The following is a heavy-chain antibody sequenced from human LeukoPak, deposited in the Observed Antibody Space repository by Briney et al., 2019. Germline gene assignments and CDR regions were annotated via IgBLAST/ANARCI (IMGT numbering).Heavy chain of an antibody. J-gene: IGHJ4*02. CDR3: ARSKVRGATGGTFDY. V-gene: IGHV3-20*04. CDR2: INWNGGST. Sequence: GGSLRLSCAASGFTFDDYGMSWVRQAPGKGLEWVSGINWNGGSTGYADSVKGRFTICRDNAKNSLYLQMNSLRAEDTALYYCARSKVRGATGGTFDYWGQGTLVTVSS. CDR1: GFTFDDYG. D-gene: IGHD1-7*01.